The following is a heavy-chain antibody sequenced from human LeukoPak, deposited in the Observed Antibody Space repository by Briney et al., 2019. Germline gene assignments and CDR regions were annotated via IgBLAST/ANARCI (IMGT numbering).Heavy chain of an antibody. CDR2: MSPNNGNT. V-gene: IGHV1-8*01. J-gene: IGHJ6*02. CDR1: GYTFTNYD. CDR3: ATESHQLGGYYYYGMDV. Sequence: ASVKVSCKTSGYTFTNYDINWVRQATGQGLEWMGWMSPNNGNTGYAQKFQGRVTMTEDTSTDTAYMELSSLRSEDTAVYYCATESHQLGGYYYYGMDVWGQGTTVTVSS. D-gene: IGHD2-2*01.